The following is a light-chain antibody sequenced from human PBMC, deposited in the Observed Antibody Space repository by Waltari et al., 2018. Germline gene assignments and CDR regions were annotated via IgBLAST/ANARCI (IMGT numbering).Light chain of an antibody. V-gene: IGKV1-8*01. CDR1: QSVSTY. CDR3: QQYYDYQRS. CDR2: AAS. Sequence: AIRMTQSPSSLSASTGDRVTITCRAGQSVSTYLAWYQQKPGKAPKLRIYAASTLQRGAPFRFSGSGSGTDFTLSISCLQSEDFATYYCQQYYDYQRSFGQGTKVEIK. J-gene: IGKJ1*01.